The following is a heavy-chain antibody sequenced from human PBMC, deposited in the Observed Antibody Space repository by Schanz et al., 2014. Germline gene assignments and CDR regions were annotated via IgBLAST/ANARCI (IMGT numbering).Heavy chain of an antibody. CDR1: GGTFSTYT. CDR2: IIPILGIA. J-gene: IGHJ4*02. CDR3: ASSGAGYSSSWDFDY. D-gene: IGHD6-13*01. Sequence: QVQLVQSGAEVKKPGSSVKVSCKASGGTFSTYTISWVRQAPGQGLEWMGRIIPILGIANYAQKFQGRVTITADKSTYTAYMDVSSLRSEDTAVYYCASSGAGYSSSWDFDYWGQGTLXTVSS. V-gene: IGHV1-69*02.